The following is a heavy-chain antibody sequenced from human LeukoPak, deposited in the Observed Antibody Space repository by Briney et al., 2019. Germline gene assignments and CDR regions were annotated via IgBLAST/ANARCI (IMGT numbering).Heavy chain of an antibody. CDR1: GFTVSSNY. CDR3: VRVNGGNSGSYYYYYYGMDV. CDR2: IYSSGST. Sequence: GGSLRLSCAASGFTVSSNYMSWVRQAPGKGLEWVSVIYSSGSTYYADSVKGRFTISRDNSKNTLYLQMNSLRAEDTAVYYCVRVNGGNSGSYYYYYYGMDVWGQGTTVTVSS. J-gene: IGHJ6*02. V-gene: IGHV3-53*01. D-gene: IGHD1-26*01.